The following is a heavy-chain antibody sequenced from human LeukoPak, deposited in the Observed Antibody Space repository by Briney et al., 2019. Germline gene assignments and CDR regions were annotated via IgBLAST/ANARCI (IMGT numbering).Heavy chain of an antibody. CDR3: ERALVCGEYWFDP. Sequence: ASLKLSCTASGGTFSSYAFSWVRQAPGQGLEWMGWINPNSGGTYYAQKLQGRVTMTRDTSNSTAYMEMSRLRADDTAVYYCERALVCGEYWFDPWGQGTLVTVSS. V-gene: IGHV1-2*02. D-gene: IGHD4-17*01. CDR2: INPNSGGT. CDR1: GGTFSSYA. J-gene: IGHJ5*02.